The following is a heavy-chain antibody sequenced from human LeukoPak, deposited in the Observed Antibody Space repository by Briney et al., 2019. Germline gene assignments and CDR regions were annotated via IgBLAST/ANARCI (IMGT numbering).Heavy chain of an antibody. CDR1: GDTVSSNSAA. Sequence: SQTLSLTCAISGDTVSSNSAAWDWLRQSPSRGLEWLGRTYYRSKWYNNYAVSVKSRITLNPDTSKNQFSLQLNSVTPEDTAVYYCARDADIAAAATGRFDIWGQGTMVTVSS. D-gene: IGHD6-13*01. CDR2: TYYRSKWYN. J-gene: IGHJ3*02. V-gene: IGHV6-1*01. CDR3: ARDADIAAAATGRFDI.